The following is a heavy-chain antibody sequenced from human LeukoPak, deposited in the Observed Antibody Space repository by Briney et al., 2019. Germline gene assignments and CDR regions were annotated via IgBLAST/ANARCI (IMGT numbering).Heavy chain of an antibody. CDR2: IYYSGST. V-gene: IGHV4-59*12. D-gene: IGHD2-15*01. J-gene: IGHJ5*02. CDR1: GGSISSYY. Sequence: SETLSLTCTVSGGSISSYYWSWIRQPPGKGLEWIGYIYYSGSTNYNPSLKSRVTISVDTSKNQFSLKLSSVTAADTAVYYCARGPPLYCSGGSCYEPYWFDPWGQGTLVTVSS. CDR3: ARGPPLYCSGGSCYEPYWFDP.